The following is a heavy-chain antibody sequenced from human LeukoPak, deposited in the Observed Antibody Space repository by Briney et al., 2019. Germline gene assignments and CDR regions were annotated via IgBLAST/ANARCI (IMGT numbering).Heavy chain of an antibody. CDR1: GFTFRNAS. V-gene: IGHV3-15*01. CDR3: AHRDTNMVRVDY. CDR2: IKSKTDGGTT. D-gene: IGHD5-18*01. Sequence: PGGSLRLSCAASGFTFRNASMGWVRQAPGKGLEWVGRIKSKTDGGTTDYAAPVKGRFTFSRDDSKNTLYLQMNSLTTEDTAVYFCAHRDTNMVRVDYWGQGTLVTVSS. J-gene: IGHJ4*02.